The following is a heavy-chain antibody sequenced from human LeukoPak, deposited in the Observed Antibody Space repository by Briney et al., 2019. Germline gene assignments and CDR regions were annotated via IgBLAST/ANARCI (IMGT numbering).Heavy chain of an antibody. CDR3: ARVWGPRFDY. CDR1: GFTFSSYS. D-gene: IGHD3-16*01. Sequence: GGSLRLSCAASGFTFSSYSMDWVRQAPGKGLEWVSSISSSSSYIYYADSVKGRFTISRDNAKNSLYLQMNSLRAEDTAVYYCARVWGPRFDYWGQGTLVTVSS. CDR2: ISSSSSYI. J-gene: IGHJ4*02. V-gene: IGHV3-21*01.